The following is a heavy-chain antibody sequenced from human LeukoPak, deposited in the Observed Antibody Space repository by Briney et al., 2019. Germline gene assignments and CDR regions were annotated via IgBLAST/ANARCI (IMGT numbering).Heavy chain of an antibody. CDR2: VNPHSGGT. V-gene: IGHV1-2*02. D-gene: IGHD6-6*01. Sequence: ASVKVSCKASGYTFTDYYIHWVRQAPGQGLEWMGWVNPHSGGTNFAQRFRGRVTMTRDTSISTAYMELSRLRSDDTAVYYCARAARTYYYYYMDVWGKGTTVTVSS. CDR1: GYTFTDYY. J-gene: IGHJ6*03. CDR3: ARAARTYYYYYMDV.